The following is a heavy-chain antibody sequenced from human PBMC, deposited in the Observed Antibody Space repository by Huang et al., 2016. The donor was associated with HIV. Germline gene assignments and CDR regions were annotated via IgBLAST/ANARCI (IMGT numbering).Heavy chain of an antibody. CDR1: GFPLYDFS. CDR2: ITWGSDSV. CDR3: AHLPEPSSPWTDY. D-gene: IGHD1-1*01. J-gene: IGHJ4*02. Sequence: EVHLVESGGGLVQPGRYLRLSCGASGFPLYDFSMHWVRQRPGTVLEDVSVITWGSDSVFYAASVTGRFTISRDNAKNALDLQMNILRVEDTALYYCAHLPEPSSPWTDYWGQGTLVTVSS. V-gene: IGHV3-9*01.